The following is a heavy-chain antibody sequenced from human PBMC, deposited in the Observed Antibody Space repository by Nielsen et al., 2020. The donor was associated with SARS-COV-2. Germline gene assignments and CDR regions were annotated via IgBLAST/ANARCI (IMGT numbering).Heavy chain of an antibody. CDR2: IRSGSTYT. V-gene: IGHV3-11*05. CDR1: GFTFSDYY. CDR3: AREGRDLPLDY. Sequence: LSLTCAASGFTFSDYYMSWIRQAPGKGLEWISYIRSGSTYTNYADSVKGRFTISRDDAKNSLYLQMNSLRAEDTAVYYCAREGRDLPLDYWGQGVLVTVSS. D-gene: IGHD5-24*01. J-gene: IGHJ4*02.